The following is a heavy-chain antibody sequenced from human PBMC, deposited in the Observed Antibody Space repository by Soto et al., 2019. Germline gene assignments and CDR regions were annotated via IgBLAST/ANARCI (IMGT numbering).Heavy chain of an antibody. D-gene: IGHD3-10*01. V-gene: IGHV3-23*01. CDR3: ATGFGSYFFDY. CDR2: INGGGGST. J-gene: IGHJ4*02. CDR1: GFTFTSYA. Sequence: EVQLLESGGGLVQPGGSLRLSCAASGFTFTSYAMTWVRQAPGKGLEWVSAINGGGGSTNYADAVKGRFTISRDNSKNTLYLPMNSLRAEDTAVYYCATGFGSYFFDYWGQGTLVTVSS.